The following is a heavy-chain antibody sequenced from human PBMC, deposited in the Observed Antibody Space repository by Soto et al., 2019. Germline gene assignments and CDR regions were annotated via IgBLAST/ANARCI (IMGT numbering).Heavy chain of an antibody. CDR3: AKDRGLLWFGELYGY. Sequence: QVQLVESGGGVVQPGRSLRLSCAASGFTFSSYGMHWVRQAPGKGLEWVAVISYDGSNKYYADSVKGRFTISRDNSMNTLYLQMNSLRAEDTAVYYCAKDRGLLWFGELYGYWGQGTLVTVSS. D-gene: IGHD3-10*01. J-gene: IGHJ4*02. V-gene: IGHV3-30*18. CDR1: GFTFSSYG. CDR2: ISYDGSNK.